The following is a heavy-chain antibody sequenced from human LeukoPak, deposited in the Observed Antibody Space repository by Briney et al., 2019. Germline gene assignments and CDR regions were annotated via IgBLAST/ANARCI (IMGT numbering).Heavy chain of an antibody. Sequence: GATVKISCKASGYTFTDYYMHWVRQAPGQGLEWMGWINPNSGGTNYAQKFQGRVTMTRDTSISTAYMELSRLRSDDTAVYYCARERGPGRYYYGSGSYCDYWGQGTLVTVSS. CDR3: ARERGPGRYYYGSGSYCDY. CDR1: GYTFTDYY. CDR2: INPNSGGT. J-gene: IGHJ4*02. D-gene: IGHD3-10*01. V-gene: IGHV1-2*02.